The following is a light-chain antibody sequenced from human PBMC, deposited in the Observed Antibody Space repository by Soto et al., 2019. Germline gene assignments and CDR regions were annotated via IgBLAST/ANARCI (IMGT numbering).Light chain of an antibody. CDR3: QKYNQWPWT. Sequence: VVMTQYTATLSVSPGERVVLSCRASQSLGTSLAWYHHKPGQAPRLLLYEASIRATGIPARFSGDGSGTEFTLTISSLQSEDFGIYYCQKYNQWPWTFGPGTKVDIK. J-gene: IGKJ1*01. CDR2: EAS. CDR1: QSLGTS. V-gene: IGKV3-15*01.